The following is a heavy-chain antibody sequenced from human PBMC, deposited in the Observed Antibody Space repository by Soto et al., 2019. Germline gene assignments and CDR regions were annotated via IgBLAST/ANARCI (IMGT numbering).Heavy chain of an antibody. J-gene: IGHJ5*02. V-gene: IGHV4-34*01. Sequence: PSETLSLTCAVYGGSFSGYYWSWIRQPPGKGLEWIGEINHSGSTNYNPSLKSRVTISVDTSKNQFSLKLSSVTAADTAVYYCARLPTLATVTTSWFDPWGQGTLVTVSS. CDR2: INHSGST. CDR3: ARLPTLATVTTSWFDP. CDR1: GGSFSGYY. D-gene: IGHD4-17*01.